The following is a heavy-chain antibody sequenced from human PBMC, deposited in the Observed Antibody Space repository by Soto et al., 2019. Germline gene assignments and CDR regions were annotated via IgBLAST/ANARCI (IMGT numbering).Heavy chain of an antibody. CDR3: GRGGGGIVGLSPGDEYFQH. V-gene: IGHV4-59*01. J-gene: IGHJ1*01. D-gene: IGHD1-26*01. CDR1: GGSISSYY. CDR2: IYYSGST. Sequence: SETLSLTCTVSGGSISSYYWSWIRQPPGKGLEWIGYIYYSGSTNYNPSLKSRVTISVDTSKNQFSLKLSSVTAADTAVYYCGRGGGGIVGLSPGDEYFQHWGQGTLVTVSS.